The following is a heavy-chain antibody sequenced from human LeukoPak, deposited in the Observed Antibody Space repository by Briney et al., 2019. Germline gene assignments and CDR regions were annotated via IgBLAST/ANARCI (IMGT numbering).Heavy chain of an antibody. Sequence: PSQTLSLTCTVSGGSISSGSYYWSWIRQPAGKGLEWIGRIYASGSTNYNPSLKSRVTISVDTSKNQFSLKLSSVTAADTAVYYCVRGIYCSSTSCQVSGYMDVWGKGTTVTVFS. J-gene: IGHJ6*03. CDR3: VRGIYCSSTSCQVSGYMDV. V-gene: IGHV4-61*02. D-gene: IGHD2-2*01. CDR2: IYASGST. CDR1: GGSISSGSYY.